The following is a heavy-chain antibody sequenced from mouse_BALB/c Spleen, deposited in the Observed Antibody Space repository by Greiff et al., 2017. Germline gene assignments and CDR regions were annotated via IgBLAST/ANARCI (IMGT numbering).Heavy chain of an antibody. J-gene: IGHJ2*01. CDR2: ISYSGST. D-gene: IGHD2-14*01. V-gene: IGHV3-2*02. CDR1: GYSITSDYA. CDR3: ASYYRYDEGYFDY. Sequence: DVQLQESGPGLVKPSQSLSLTCTVTGYSITSDYAWNWIRQFPGNKLEWMGYISYSGSTSYNPSLKSRISITRDTSKNQFFLQLNSVTTEDTATYYCASYYRYDEGYFDYWGQGTTLTVSS.